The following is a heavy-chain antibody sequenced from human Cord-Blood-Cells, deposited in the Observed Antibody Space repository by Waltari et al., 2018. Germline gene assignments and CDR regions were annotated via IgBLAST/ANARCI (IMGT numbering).Heavy chain of an antibody. V-gene: IGHV1-69*01. CDR3: ARGAYCGGDCYSEFDY. D-gene: IGHD2-21*01. CDR1: GGTFSSYA. J-gene: IGHJ4*02. Sequence: QVQLVQSGAEVKKPGSSVKVSCKASGGTFSSYAISWVRQAPGQGLEWMGGIIPIFGTANYAQKFQGRVTITADESTSTAYMELSNLRSEDTAVYYCARGAYCGGDCYSEFDYWGQGTLVTVSS. CDR2: IIPIFGTA.